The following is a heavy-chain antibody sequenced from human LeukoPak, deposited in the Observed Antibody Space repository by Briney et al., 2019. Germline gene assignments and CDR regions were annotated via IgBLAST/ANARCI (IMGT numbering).Heavy chain of an antibody. J-gene: IGHJ5*02. CDR3: ARSYGYSSSWYGSDWFDP. CDR1: GGSISSGSYY. D-gene: IGHD6-13*01. CDR2: IYTSGST. V-gene: IGHV4-61*02. Sequence: SETLSLTCTVSGGSISSGSYYWSWIRQPAGKGLEWIGRIYTSGSTNYNPSLKSRVTISVDTSKNQFSLKLSSVTAADTAVYYCARSYGYSSSWYGSDWFDPWGQGTLVTVSS.